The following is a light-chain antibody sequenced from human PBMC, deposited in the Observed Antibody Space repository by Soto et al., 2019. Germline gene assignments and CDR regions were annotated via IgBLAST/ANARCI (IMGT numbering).Light chain of an antibody. CDR2: GAS. Sequence: IVLTQSPATLSLSPGERATLSCTASQHVTTTYIAWYQQKFGQAPRLLIYGASTRATGTPDRFTGGGFGTDFTLTSGRVEPEDFAVYYCQQYDSSFTFGGGTKVEMK. CDR1: QHVTTTY. CDR3: QQYDSSFT. J-gene: IGKJ4*01. V-gene: IGKV3-20*01.